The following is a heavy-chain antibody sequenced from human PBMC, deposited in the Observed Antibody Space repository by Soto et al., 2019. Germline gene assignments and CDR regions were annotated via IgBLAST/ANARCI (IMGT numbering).Heavy chain of an antibody. J-gene: IGHJ6*02. CDR3: AHQHCISSSCPRPKYYFGMDV. CDR1: GFSFSTRGVG. Sequence: SGPTLVNPTQTLPLTCPFSGFSFSTRGVGVGWIRQPPGKALEWLALIYWDDDKRYSPSLRSRLTITKDTSKNQVVLTMTNIDPVDTATYYCAHQHCISSSCPRPKYYFGMDVWGQGTTVTVS. V-gene: IGHV2-5*02. CDR2: IYWDDDK. D-gene: IGHD2-15*01.